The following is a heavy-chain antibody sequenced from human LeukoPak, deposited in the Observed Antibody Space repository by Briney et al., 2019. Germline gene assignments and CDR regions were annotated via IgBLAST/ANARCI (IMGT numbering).Heavy chain of an antibody. J-gene: IGHJ4*02. D-gene: IGHD3-22*01. CDR3: ASTYYYDSSGYSFSSFDY. CDR1: GGSFSGYY. CDR2: INHSGST. Sequence: SETLSLTCAVYGGSFSGYYWSWLRQPPGKGLEWFGEINHSGSTNYNPSLKSRVTISVDTSKNQFSLKLSSVTAADTAVYYCASTYYYDSSGYSFSSFDYWGQGTLVTVSS. V-gene: IGHV4-34*01.